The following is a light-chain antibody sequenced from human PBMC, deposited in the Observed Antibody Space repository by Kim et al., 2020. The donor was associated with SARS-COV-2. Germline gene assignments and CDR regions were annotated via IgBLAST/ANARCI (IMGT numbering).Light chain of an antibody. V-gene: IGKV1-27*01. J-gene: IGKJ1*01. Sequence: ASVGDRVTITCRASQGISNSLAWYQQKPGNVPKVLIYDASNLHSGVPSRFSGSGSGTDFTLTISSLQPEDVATYYCQKYNAAPWTFGQGTKVDIK. CDR2: DAS. CDR1: QGISNS. CDR3: QKYNAAPWT.